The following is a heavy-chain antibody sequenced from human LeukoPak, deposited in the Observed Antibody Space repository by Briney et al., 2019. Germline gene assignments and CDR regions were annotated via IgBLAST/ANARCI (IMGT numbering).Heavy chain of an antibody. CDR1: GYIFISYA. V-gene: IGHV1-3*03. CDR3: ARGQYYYASGSSFLKRGVSAFDI. Sequence: ASVKVSCKASGYIFISYAMHWVRQAPGQRLEWMGSINAGTGNTKYSQEFQGRVTITRDTSASTAYMELSSLRSEDMAVYYCARGQYYYASGSSFLKRGVSAFDIWGQGTMATVSS. J-gene: IGHJ3*02. D-gene: IGHD3-10*01. CDR2: INAGTGNT.